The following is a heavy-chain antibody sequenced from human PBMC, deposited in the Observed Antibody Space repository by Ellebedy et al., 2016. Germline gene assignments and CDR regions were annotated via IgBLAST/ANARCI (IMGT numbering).Heavy chain of an antibody. V-gene: IGHV4-59*02. CDR3: AKWNGGWYAFEV. D-gene: IGHD6-19*01. CDR2: VFHTGTT. J-gene: IGHJ3*01. CDR1: GGSVSSDY. Sequence: SETLSLTCNVSGGSVSSDYWNWIRRPPGKGLEWIGYVFHTGTTNYNPSLKSRVTTSVDTSKSQFSLRLTSVTAADTVVYYCAKWNGGWYAFEVWGQGTMVTVSS.